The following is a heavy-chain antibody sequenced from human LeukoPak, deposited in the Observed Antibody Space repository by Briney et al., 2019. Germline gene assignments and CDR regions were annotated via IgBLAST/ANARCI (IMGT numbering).Heavy chain of an antibody. D-gene: IGHD3-3*01. J-gene: IGHJ4*02. V-gene: IGHV3-7*01. CDR3: ARQGKLRFLEWLPHGGHYYFDY. Sequence: GGSLRLSCAASGFTFSSYWMSWVRQAPGKGLEWVANIKQDGSEKYYVDSVKGRFTISRDNAKNSLYLQMNSLRAEDTAVYYCARQGKLRFLEWLPHGGHYYFDYWGQGTLVTVSS. CDR2: IKQDGSEK. CDR1: GFTFSSYW.